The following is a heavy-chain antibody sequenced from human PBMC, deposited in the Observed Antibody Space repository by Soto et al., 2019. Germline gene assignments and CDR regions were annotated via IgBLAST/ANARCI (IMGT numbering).Heavy chain of an antibody. Sequence: ASVKVSCKASGYTFTGYYMHWVRQAPGQGLEWMGWINPNSGGTNYAQKFQGWVTMTRDTSISTAYMELSRLRSDDTAVYYCARGGVAARLVPIYYYYDMDVWGKGTTVTVSS. J-gene: IGHJ6*03. CDR1: GYTFTGYY. CDR3: ARGGVAARLVPIYYYYDMDV. V-gene: IGHV1-2*04. D-gene: IGHD6-6*01. CDR2: INPNSGGT.